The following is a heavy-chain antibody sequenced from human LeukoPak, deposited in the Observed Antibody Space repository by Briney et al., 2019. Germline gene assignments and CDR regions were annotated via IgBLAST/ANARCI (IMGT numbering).Heavy chain of an antibody. CDR2: FYPEGGKT. CDR3: ATNYGYCSGGSCYARWFDP. V-gene: IGHV1-24*01. Sequence: ASVTVSFTVSVYTLTELSMHWVRQAPGKGGEWMGGFYPEGGKTIYAQKFQGRVTMTEDTSTDTAYMELSSLRSEDTAVYYCATNYGYCSGGSCYARWFDPWGQGTLVTVSS. D-gene: IGHD2-15*01. CDR1: VYTLTELS. J-gene: IGHJ5*02.